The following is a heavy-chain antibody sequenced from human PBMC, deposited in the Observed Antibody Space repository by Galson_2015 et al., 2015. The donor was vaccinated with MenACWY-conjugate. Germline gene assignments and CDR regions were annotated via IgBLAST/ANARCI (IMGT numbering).Heavy chain of an antibody. CDR1: GFTFSTYD. CDR2: ITGSGDTT. V-gene: IGHV3-23*01. Sequence: SLRLSCAASGFTFSTYDMSWVRQAPGKGLEWVSAITGSGDTTYYADSVKGRFTISRDNSKNTLYLQMNSLRAEETAVYYCATMNGYFEYWGQGTLVTVSS. D-gene: IGHD2-8*01. J-gene: IGHJ4*02. CDR3: ATMNGYFEY.